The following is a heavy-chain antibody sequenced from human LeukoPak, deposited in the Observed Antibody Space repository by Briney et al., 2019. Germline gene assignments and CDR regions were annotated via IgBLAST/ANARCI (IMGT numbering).Heavy chain of an antibody. Sequence: GASVKVSCKASGYTFTSYGISWVRQAPGQELERMGWISAYNGNTNYAQKLQGRVTMTTDTSTSTAYMELRSLRSDDTAVYYCASAAMVTNWFDPWGQGTLVTVSS. V-gene: IGHV1-18*01. CDR1: GYTFTSYG. CDR2: ISAYNGNT. D-gene: IGHD5-18*01. CDR3: ASAAMVTNWFDP. J-gene: IGHJ5*02.